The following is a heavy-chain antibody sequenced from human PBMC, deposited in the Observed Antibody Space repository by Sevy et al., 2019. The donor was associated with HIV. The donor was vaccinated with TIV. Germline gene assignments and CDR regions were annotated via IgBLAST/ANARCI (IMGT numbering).Heavy chain of an antibody. CDR3: ARHKGNYYPDAFDI. Sequence: GGSLRLSCAASGFTFSSYWMSWVRQAPGKGLEWVANIKQDGSEKYYVDSVKGRFTISRDNAKNSLYLQMNSLRAEDTAVYYCARHKGNYYPDAFDIWGQGTMVTVSS. J-gene: IGHJ3*02. CDR2: IKQDGSEK. CDR1: GFTFSSYW. D-gene: IGHD3-22*01. V-gene: IGHV3-7*01.